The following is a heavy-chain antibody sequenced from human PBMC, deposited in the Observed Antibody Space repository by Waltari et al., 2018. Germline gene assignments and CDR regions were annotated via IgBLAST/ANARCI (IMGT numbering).Heavy chain of an antibody. CDR1: GFTFSTYS. Sequence: EVQLVESGGGLVQPGGSLRLSCAASGFTFSTYSMNWVRQAPGKGLEWVSYISSSSTTIYYADSVKGRFTISRDNAKNSLYLQMNSLRAEDTAVYYCAGGYNWNHLDYWGQGTLVTVFS. CDR3: AGGYNWNHLDY. J-gene: IGHJ4*02. D-gene: IGHD1-20*01. CDR2: ISSSSTTI. V-gene: IGHV3-48*04.